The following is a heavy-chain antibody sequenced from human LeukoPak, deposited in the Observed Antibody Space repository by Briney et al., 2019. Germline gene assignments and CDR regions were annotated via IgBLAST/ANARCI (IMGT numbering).Heavy chain of an antibody. Sequence: SETLSLTCTVSGGSISSSSYYWGWIRQPPGKGLEWIGSIYYSGSTYYNPSLKSRVTISVDTSKNQFSLKLSSVTAADTAVYYCAGYWGPYSSSFDYWGQGTLVTVSS. CDR2: IYYSGST. D-gene: IGHD6-6*01. CDR1: GGSISSSSYY. CDR3: AGYWGPYSSSFDY. V-gene: IGHV4-39*01. J-gene: IGHJ4*02.